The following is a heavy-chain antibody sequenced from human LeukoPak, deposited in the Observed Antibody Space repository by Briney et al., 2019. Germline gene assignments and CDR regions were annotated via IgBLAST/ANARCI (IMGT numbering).Heavy chain of an antibody. CDR2: ISTYNGNT. CDR1: GYTFTSYG. Sequence: ASVKVSCKASGYTFTSYGISWVQQAPGQGLEWMGWISTYNGNTNYAQKLQGRVTMTTDTSTSTAYMELRSLRSDDTAVYYCANLLGETANDTFDIWGQGTMVTVSS. CDR3: ANLLGETANDTFDI. V-gene: IGHV1-18*01. D-gene: IGHD3-10*01. J-gene: IGHJ3*02.